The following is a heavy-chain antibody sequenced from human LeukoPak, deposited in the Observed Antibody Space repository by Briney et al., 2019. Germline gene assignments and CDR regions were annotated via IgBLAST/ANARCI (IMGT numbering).Heavy chain of an antibody. CDR3: AREPYYFDY. Sequence: GGSLRLSRAASGFTFSSYSMNWVRQAPGKGLEWVSYISSSSSTIYYADSVKGRFTISRDNAKNSLYLQMNSLRAEDTAVYYCAREPYYFDYWGQGTLVTVSS. CDR1: GFTFSSYS. V-gene: IGHV3-48*01. CDR2: ISSSSSTI. J-gene: IGHJ4*02.